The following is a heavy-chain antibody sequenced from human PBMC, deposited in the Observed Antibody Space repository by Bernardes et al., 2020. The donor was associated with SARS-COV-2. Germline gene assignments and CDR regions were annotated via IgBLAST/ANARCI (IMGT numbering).Heavy chain of an antibody. CDR2: INSDGSST. J-gene: IGHJ4*02. CDR3: ARGEDYFDY. Sequence: GGSLRLSCAVSGFTFSAYWMHWVRQGPGKGLVWVSRINSDGSSTTYADSVKGRFTISRDNAKNTLYLQMNSLRAEDTAVYHCARGEDYFDYWGQGTLATVSS. V-gene: IGHV3-74*01. CDR1: GFTFSAYW. D-gene: IGHD1-26*01.